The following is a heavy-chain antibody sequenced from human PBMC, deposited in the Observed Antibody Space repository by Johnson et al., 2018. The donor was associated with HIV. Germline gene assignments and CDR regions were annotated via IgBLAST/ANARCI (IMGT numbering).Heavy chain of an antibody. CDR1: GFAFSDCY. Sequence: QVQVVESGGGLVKPGGSLRLSCAASGFAFSDCYMSWIRQAPGKGLEWISYISSSDSTIYYADSVKGRFTISRDNANNSLCLQMDSLRPEDTAVYYCARDKSTMIVVVPNAAFDIWGQGTMVTVSS. CDR3: ARDKSTMIVVVPNAAFDI. D-gene: IGHD3-22*01. V-gene: IGHV3-11*04. CDR2: ISSSDSTI. J-gene: IGHJ3*02.